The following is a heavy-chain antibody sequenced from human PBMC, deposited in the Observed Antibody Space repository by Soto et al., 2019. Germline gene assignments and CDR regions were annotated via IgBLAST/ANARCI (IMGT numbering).Heavy chain of an antibody. CDR2: IKSKTDGGTT. CDR3: TTDMTLILLSF. V-gene: IGHV3-15*01. D-gene: IGHD3-22*01. CDR1: GLTFSNVW. J-gene: IGHJ4*02. Sequence: EVQLVESGGGLVKPGGSLRLSCAASGLTFSNVWMNWVRQAPGKGLEWVGRIKSKTDGGTTDYAAPVKGRFTISRDDSKNTLYLQMNSLKTQDTAVYYCTTDMTLILLSFWGQGTLVTVSS.